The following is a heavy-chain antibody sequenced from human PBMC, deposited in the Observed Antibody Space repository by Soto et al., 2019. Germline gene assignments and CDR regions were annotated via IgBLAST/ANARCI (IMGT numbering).Heavy chain of an antibody. CDR1: GGTFSSYA. D-gene: IGHD2-15*01. Sequence: ASVKVSCKASGGTFSSYAISWVRQAPGQGLEWMGGIIPIFGTANYAQKFQGRVTITADESTSTAYMELSSLRSEDTAVYYCARVVAATPTYYYYYGMDVWGQGTTVTV. J-gene: IGHJ6*02. V-gene: IGHV1-69*13. CDR3: ARVVAATPTYYYYYGMDV. CDR2: IIPIFGTA.